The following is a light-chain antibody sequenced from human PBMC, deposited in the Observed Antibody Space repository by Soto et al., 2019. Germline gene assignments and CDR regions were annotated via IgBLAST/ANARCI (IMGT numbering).Light chain of an antibody. Sequence: DIQMTQSPSTLSASVGDRVTITCRASQSISSWLAWYQQKPAEAPKLLISKASSLESGIPSRFSGSGSETEFTLTISSLQPDDFASYYCQQYSAYPGTFGQGTKVEVK. J-gene: IGKJ1*01. CDR2: KAS. CDR1: QSISSW. V-gene: IGKV1-5*03. CDR3: QQYSAYPGT.